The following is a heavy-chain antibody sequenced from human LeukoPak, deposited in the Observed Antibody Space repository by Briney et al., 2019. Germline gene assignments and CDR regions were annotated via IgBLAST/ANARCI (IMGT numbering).Heavy chain of an antibody. CDR2: ISYDGSNK. CDR3: AKDLRIVATAQVGDY. J-gene: IGHJ4*02. CDR1: GFTFSSYG. Sequence: PGGSLRLSCAASGFTFSSYGMHWVRQAPGKGLEWVAVISYDGSNKYYADSVKGRFTISRDNSKNTLYLQMNSLRAEDTAVYYCAKDLRIVATAQVGDYWGQGTLVTVSS. D-gene: IGHD5-12*01. V-gene: IGHV3-30*18.